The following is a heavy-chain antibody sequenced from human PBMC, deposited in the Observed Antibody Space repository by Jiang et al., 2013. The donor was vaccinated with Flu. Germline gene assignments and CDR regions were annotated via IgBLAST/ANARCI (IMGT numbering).Heavy chain of an antibody. CDR2: XFYSGST. CDR1: SISSRXLL. Sequence: SISSRXLLLDLGSAXSXGRAWSGLATXFYSGSTYYNPSLKSRLTISADTSKNQFSLKLSSVTAADTAVYYCARARVHDSSDSYVSYFDYWGQGTLVTVSS. D-gene: IGHD3-22*01. CDR3: ARARVHDSSDSYVSYFDY. V-gene: IGHV4-31*02. J-gene: IGHJ4*02.